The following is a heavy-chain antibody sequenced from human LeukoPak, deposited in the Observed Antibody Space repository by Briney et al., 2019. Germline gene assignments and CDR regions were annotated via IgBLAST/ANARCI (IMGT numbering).Heavy chain of an antibody. CDR1: GFTFSSYW. J-gene: IGHJ6*02. D-gene: IGHD4-17*01. Sequence: GGSLRLSCAASGFTFSSYWMSWVRQAPGKGLEWVANIKQDGSEKYYVDSVKGRFTISRGNAKNSLYLQMNSLRAKDTAVYYCARGTVTPREIPSYYYGMDVWGQGTTVTVSS. CDR2: IKQDGSEK. V-gene: IGHV3-7*01. CDR3: ARGTVTPREIPSYYYGMDV.